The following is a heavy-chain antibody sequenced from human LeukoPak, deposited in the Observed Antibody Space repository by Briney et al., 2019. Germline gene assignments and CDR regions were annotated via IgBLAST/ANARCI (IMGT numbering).Heavy chain of an antibody. CDR1: GGSISSSSYY. J-gene: IGHJ5*02. CDR3: ASRWWDPRRSFDP. CDR2: IYYSGST. Sequence: SETLSLTCTVSGGSISSSSYYWGWIRQPPGKGLEWIGSIYYSGSTYYNPSLKSRVTISVDTSKNQFSLKLSSVTAADTAVYYCASRWWDPRRSFDPWGQGTLVTVSS. D-gene: IGHD1-26*01. V-gene: IGHV4-39*07.